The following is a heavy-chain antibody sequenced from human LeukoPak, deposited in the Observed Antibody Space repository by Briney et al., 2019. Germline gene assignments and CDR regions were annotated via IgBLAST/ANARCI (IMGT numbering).Heavy chain of an antibody. CDR3: AREGGRRIYYYDSSGGPDY. CDR1: GGSISSGSYY. V-gene: IGHV4-61*02. CDR2: IYTSGST. D-gene: IGHD3-22*01. Sequence: SETLSLTCTVSGGSISSGSYYWSWIRQPAGKGLEWIGRIYTSGSTNYNPSLKSRVTISVDTSKNQFSLKLSSVTAADTAVYYCAREGGRRIYYYDSSGGPDYWGQGTLVTVSS. J-gene: IGHJ4*02.